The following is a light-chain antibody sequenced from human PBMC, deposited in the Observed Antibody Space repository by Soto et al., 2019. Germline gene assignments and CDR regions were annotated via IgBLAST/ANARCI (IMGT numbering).Light chain of an antibody. CDR2: DAS. Sequence: EIVLTQSPATLSLSPGERATLSCRASQSVSSYLAWYQQKPGQAPRLLIYDASNTATGIPARFSGSGSGTDFTLTISSLEPEDFAVYYCQQHLNWPPYFGQGTRLEIK. CDR3: QQHLNWPPY. CDR1: QSVSSY. J-gene: IGKJ5*01. V-gene: IGKV3-11*01.